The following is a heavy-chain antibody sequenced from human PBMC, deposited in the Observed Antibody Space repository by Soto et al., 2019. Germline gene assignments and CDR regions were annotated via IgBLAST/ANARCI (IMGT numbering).Heavy chain of an antibody. Sequence: GGSLRLSCAASGFTLSSYGMHWVRQAPGKGLEWVAVIWYDGSNKYYADSVKGRFTISRDNSKNMVYLEMNSLRAEDTAVYYCARGIEEWLSPNVYGMDVWGQGTTVTVSS. CDR2: IWYDGSNK. D-gene: IGHD3-3*01. J-gene: IGHJ6*02. CDR1: GFTLSSYG. V-gene: IGHV3-33*01. CDR3: ARGIEEWLSPNVYGMDV.